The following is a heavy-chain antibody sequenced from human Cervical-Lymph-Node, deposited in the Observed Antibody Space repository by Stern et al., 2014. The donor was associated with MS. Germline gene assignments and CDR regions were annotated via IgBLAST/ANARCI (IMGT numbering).Heavy chain of an antibody. CDR1: GDSIDSGDYY. Sequence: QEQLVESGPRLVKPSQTLSLTCNVSGDSIDSGDYYWSWSRQHPGKGMEWIGYIYRSGSTQSTPSLKRRILIPVDTSRNQFSLKLGYVTAADTAVYYCASSLSYARYCFDDLGQGTLVTFSS. CDR3: ASSLSYARYCFDD. J-gene: IGHJ4*02. CDR2: IYRSGST. V-gene: IGHV4-31*03. D-gene: IGHD2-2*01.